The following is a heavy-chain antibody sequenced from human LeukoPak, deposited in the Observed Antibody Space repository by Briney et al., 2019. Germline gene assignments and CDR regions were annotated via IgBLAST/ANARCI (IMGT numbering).Heavy chain of an antibody. Sequence: PGGSLRLSCAASGFTFSSYGMHWVRQAPGKGLEWVAVISYDGSNKYYADSVKGRFTISRDNSKNTLYLQMNSLRAEDTAVYYCARGSHYYDSSGLLVYYFDYWGQGTLVTVSS. D-gene: IGHD3-22*01. CDR2: ISYDGSNK. CDR3: ARGSHYYDSSGLLVYYFDY. J-gene: IGHJ4*02. V-gene: IGHV3-30*03. CDR1: GFTFSSYG.